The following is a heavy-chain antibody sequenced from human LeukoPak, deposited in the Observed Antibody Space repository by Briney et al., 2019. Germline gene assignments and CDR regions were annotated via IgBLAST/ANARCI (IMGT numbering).Heavy chain of an antibody. Sequence: SETLSLTGTVSGGSISSYYWSWIRQPPGKGLERVGDIYYSGSTNYNPSLTSRVTISVDTSKNQFSLKLSSVTAADTAVYYCARGGSYYYDSSGYSNWFDPWGQGTLVTVSS. CDR2: IYYSGST. V-gene: IGHV4-59*01. CDR1: GGSISSYY. D-gene: IGHD3-22*01. J-gene: IGHJ5*02. CDR3: ARGGSYYYDSSGYSNWFDP.